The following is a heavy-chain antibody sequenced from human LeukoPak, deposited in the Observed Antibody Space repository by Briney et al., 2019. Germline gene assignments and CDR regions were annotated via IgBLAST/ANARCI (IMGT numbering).Heavy chain of an antibody. CDR1: GFTVSSNY. J-gene: IGHJ4*02. CDR3: ALDCCTGSRFDY. D-gene: IGHD2-8*02. CDR2: IYSGGST. Sequence: GGSLILSCAVSGFTVSSNYMGWVRQAPGKGLEWVSAIYSGGSTYYADSVKGRFTISRDNSKNTLYLQMNSLTAEDTAVYYCALDCCTGSRFDYWGQGTPVTVSS. V-gene: IGHV3-53*01.